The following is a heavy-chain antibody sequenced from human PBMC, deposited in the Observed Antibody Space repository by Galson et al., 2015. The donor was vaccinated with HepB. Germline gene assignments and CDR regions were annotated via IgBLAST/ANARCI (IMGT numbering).Heavy chain of an antibody. Sequence: SLRLSCAASGFTFSSYAMHWVRQAPGKGLEWVAVISYDGSNKYYADSVKGRFTISRDNSKNTLYLQMNSLRAEDTAVYYCARGGRITMIVVVNFDYWGQGTLVTVSS. V-gene: IGHV3-30-3*01. J-gene: IGHJ4*02. CDR3: ARGGRITMIVVVNFDY. CDR1: GFTFSSYA. CDR2: ISYDGSNK. D-gene: IGHD3-22*01.